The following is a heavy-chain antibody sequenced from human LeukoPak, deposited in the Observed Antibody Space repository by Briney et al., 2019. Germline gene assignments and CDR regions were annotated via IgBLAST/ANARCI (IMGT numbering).Heavy chain of an antibody. CDR3: ARDGETTVVTPRYFDY. Sequence: GASVRVSCKASGYTFTTYYMHWVRQAPGQGLEWMGIINPSGGTTSYAQKFQGRVTMTRDTSTRTVYMELSSLRSEDTAVYYCARDGETTVVTPRYFDYWGQGTLVTVSS. CDR2: INPSGGTT. V-gene: IGHV1-46*01. J-gene: IGHJ4*02. D-gene: IGHD4-23*01. CDR1: GYTFTTYY.